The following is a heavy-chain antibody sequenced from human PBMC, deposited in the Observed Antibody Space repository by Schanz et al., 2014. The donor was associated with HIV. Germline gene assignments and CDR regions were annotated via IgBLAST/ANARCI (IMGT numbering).Heavy chain of an antibody. D-gene: IGHD3-22*01. V-gene: IGHV1-8*02. J-gene: IGHJ6*02. CDR3: ASHGEGITMIVVVNGGYYGMDV. CDR2: INAYNGNT. CDR1: GGTFSSYA. Sequence: QVQLVQSGAEVKKPGSSVKVSCKASGGTFSSYAISWVRQAPGQGLEWMGWINAYNGNTHYAQKFQGRVTMTRDTSISTAYMELSRLRFEDTAVYYCASHGEGITMIVVVNGGYYGMDVWGQGTTVTVSS.